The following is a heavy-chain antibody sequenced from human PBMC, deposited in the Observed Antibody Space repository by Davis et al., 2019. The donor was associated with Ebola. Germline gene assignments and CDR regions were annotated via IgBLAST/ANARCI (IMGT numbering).Heavy chain of an antibody. J-gene: IGHJ4*02. Sequence: GESLKISCKGSGYSFTSYWIGWVRQMPGKDLELMGIIYPGDSDTRYSPSFQGQVTISADKSISTAYLQWSSLKASDTAMYYCARGTDGYNPGGYFDSWGQGTLVTVSS. CDR1: GYSFTSYW. CDR3: ARGTDGYNPGGYFDS. V-gene: IGHV5-51*01. CDR2: IYPGDSDT. D-gene: IGHD5-24*01.